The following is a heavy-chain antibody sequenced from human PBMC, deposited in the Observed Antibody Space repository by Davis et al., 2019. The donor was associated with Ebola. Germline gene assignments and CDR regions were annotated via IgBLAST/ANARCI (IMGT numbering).Heavy chain of an antibody. V-gene: IGHV3-23*01. CDR3: AKDRGSYSSTWLDY. J-gene: IGHJ4*02. CDR2: ISGSGGST. CDR1: GFIFRNYV. Sequence: GESLKISCETSGFIFRNYVMSWVRQAPGKGLEWVSAISGSGGSTYYADSVKGRFTISRDTSKNTLYLQMDSLRSEDTAVYFCAKDRGSYSSTWLDYWGQGTLVTVSS. D-gene: IGHD6-13*01.